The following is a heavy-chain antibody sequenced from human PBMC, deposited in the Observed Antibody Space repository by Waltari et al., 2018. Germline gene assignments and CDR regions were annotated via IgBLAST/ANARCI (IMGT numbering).Heavy chain of an antibody. Sequence: QVQLVQSGAEVKKPGASVKVSCKASGYTFSSYAISWVRQAPGQGLEWMGGIIPIFGTANYAQKFQGRVTITADESTSTAYMELSSLRSEDTAVYYCAQQLVRRGANYGMDVWGQGTTVTVSS. J-gene: IGHJ6*02. CDR1: GYTFSSYA. CDR2: IIPIFGTA. D-gene: IGHD6-6*01. V-gene: IGHV1-69*01. CDR3: AQQLVRRGANYGMDV.